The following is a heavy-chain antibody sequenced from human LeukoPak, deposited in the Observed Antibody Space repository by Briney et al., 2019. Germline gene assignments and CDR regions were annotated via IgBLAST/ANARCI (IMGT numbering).Heavy chain of an antibody. CDR2: ISAYNGNT. Sequence: GASVKVSCKASGYTFTSYGISWVRQAPGQGLEWMGWISAYNGNTTDAQKLQSRVTMSTDTSTSTAYMELRSLRSDDTAVYYSARELRGYSYGYSHYFDYWGQGTLVTVSS. D-gene: IGHD5-18*01. CDR1: GYTFTSYG. CDR3: ARELRGYSYGYSHYFDY. V-gene: IGHV1-18*01. J-gene: IGHJ4*02.